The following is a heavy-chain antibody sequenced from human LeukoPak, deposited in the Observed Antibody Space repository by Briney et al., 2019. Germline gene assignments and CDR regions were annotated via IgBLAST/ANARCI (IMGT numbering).Heavy chain of an antibody. J-gene: IGHJ4*02. CDR2: IYTSGST. V-gene: IGHV4-4*07. CDR3: ARSENYYDSSGESYFDY. CDR1: GSSISSYY. D-gene: IGHD3-22*01. Sequence: SETLSLTCTVSGSSISSYYWSWIRQPAGKGLEWIGRIYTSGSTNYNPTLKSRVTMSVDTSKNQFSLKLSSVTAADTAVYYCARSENYYDSSGESYFDYWGQGTLVTVSS.